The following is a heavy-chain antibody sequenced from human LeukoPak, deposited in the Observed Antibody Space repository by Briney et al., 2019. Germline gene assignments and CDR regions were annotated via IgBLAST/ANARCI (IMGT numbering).Heavy chain of an antibody. J-gene: IGHJ4*02. CDR1: GGSISSGSYY. CDR2: IYTSGST. D-gene: IGHD5-24*01. Sequence: PSQTLSLTCTVSGGSISSGSYYWSWIRQPAGKGLEWIGRIYTSGSTNYNPSLKSRVTISVDTSKNQFSLKLSSVTAADTAVYYCARDGYNYQFDYWGQGTLVTVSS. CDR3: ARDGYNYQFDY. V-gene: IGHV4-61*02.